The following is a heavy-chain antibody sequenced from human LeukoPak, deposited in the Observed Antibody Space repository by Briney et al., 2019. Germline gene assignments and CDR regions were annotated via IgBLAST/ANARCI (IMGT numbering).Heavy chain of an antibody. CDR2: ISGDGGST. D-gene: IGHD2-8*01. Sequence: GGSLRLSCAASGFTFDDYAMHWVRQAPGKGLEWVSLISGDGGSTYYADSVKGRFTISGDNSENSLYLQMNSLRTEDTALYYCAKGPCTNGVCYAYYFDYWGQGTLVTVSS. J-gene: IGHJ4*02. CDR1: GFTFDDYA. CDR3: AKGPCTNGVCYAYYFDY. V-gene: IGHV3-43*02.